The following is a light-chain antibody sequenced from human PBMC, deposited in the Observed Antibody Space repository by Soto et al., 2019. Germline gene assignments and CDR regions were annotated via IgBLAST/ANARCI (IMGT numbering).Light chain of an antibody. V-gene: IGKV1-5*03. CDR1: QTISSW. CDR2: KAS. Sequence: DIQRTQSPSTLSGSVGDRVTITCLAIQTISSWLAWYQQKPGKAPKLLIYKASTLKSGVPSRFRGSGSGTECTLTISSLPPDDFETYYCQHYNSYSEAFGQGTKVDI. J-gene: IGKJ1*01. CDR3: QHYNSYSEA.